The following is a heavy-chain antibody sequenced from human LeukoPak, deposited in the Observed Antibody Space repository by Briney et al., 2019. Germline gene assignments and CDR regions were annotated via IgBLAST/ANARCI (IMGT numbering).Heavy chain of an antibody. CDR2: IYYSGST. D-gene: IGHD6-13*01. J-gene: IGHJ5*02. Sequence: PSETLSLTCTVSGGSISSYYWSWIRQPPGKGLVWIGYIYYSGSTNYNPSLKSRVTISVDTSKNQFSLKLSSVTAADTAVYYCARRTEQQLVQGRWFDPWGQGTLVTVSS. CDR1: GGSISSYY. V-gene: IGHV4-59*08. CDR3: ARRTEQQLVQGRWFDP.